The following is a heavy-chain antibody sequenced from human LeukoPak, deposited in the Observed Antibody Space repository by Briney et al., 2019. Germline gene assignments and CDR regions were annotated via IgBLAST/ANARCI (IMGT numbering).Heavy chain of an antibody. CDR2: ISYDGSNK. J-gene: IGHJ4*02. V-gene: IGHV3-30-3*01. CDR3: ARDRLTMMDY. D-gene: IGHD3-22*01. CDR1: GFTFSSYA. Sequence: GGSLRLSCAASGFTFSSYAMHWVRQAPGKGLEWVAVISYDGSNKYYADSVKGRFTISRDNSKNTLYLQMNSLRAEDTAVYYCARDRLTMMDYWGQGTLVTVSS.